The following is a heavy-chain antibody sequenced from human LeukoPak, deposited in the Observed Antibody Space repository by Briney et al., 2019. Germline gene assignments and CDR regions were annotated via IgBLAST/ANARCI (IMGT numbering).Heavy chain of an antibody. V-gene: IGHV4-34*01. CDR2: INHSGST. CDR3: ARGQSAFDI. J-gene: IGHJ3*02. CDR1: GGSFSGYY. Sequence: PSETLSLTCAVHGGSFSGYYWSWIRQPPGKGLEWIGEINHSGSTNYNPSLKSRVTISVDTSKNQFSLKLSSVTAADTAVYYCARGQSAFDIWGQGTMVTVSS.